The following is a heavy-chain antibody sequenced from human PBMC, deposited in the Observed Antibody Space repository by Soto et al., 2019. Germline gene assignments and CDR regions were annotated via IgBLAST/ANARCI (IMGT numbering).Heavy chain of an antibody. CDR1: GGSFSGYY. CDR2: ISHSGST. J-gene: IGHJ4*02. Sequence: SETLSLTCAVYGGSFSGYYWSWIRQPPGKGLEWIGEISHSGSTNYNPSLKSRVTISVDTSKNQFSLKLSSVTAADTAVYYCARRRDGYNYVFDYWGQGTLVTVSS. V-gene: IGHV4-34*01. D-gene: IGHD5-12*01. CDR3: ARRRDGYNYVFDY.